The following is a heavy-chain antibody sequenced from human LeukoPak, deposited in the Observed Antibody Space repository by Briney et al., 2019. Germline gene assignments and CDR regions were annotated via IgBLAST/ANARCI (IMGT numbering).Heavy chain of an antibody. CDR3: ARVLYVWGSYRDNWFDP. CDR1: GYTFTSYG. J-gene: IGHJ5*02. Sequence: ASVKVSCKASGYTFTSYGISWVRQAPGQGLEWLGWISAYNGNTNYAQKLQERVTMTTDTSTSTAYMELRSLRSDDTAVYYCARVLYVWGSYRDNWFDPWGQGTLVTVSS. CDR2: ISAYNGNT. D-gene: IGHD3-16*02. V-gene: IGHV1-18*01.